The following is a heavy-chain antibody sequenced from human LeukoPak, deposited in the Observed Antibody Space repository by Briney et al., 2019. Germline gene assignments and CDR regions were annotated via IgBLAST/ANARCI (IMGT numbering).Heavy chain of an antibody. CDR1: GLTFSTHW. V-gene: IGHV3-7*01. J-gene: IGHJ4*02. Sequence: GGSLRLSCAASGLTFSTHWMSWVRQAPEKGLEWVATIEQDGTKKYYVDSVKGRFTISRDNAKNSSYLQMNSLRADDAAVYYCVRDFDYWGQGILVTVSS. CDR3: VRDFDY. CDR2: IEQDGTKK.